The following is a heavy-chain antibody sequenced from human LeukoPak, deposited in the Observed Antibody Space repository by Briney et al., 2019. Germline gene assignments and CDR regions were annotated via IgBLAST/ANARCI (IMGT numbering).Heavy chain of an antibody. D-gene: IGHD3-10*01. CDR1: GGSVSSSDYY. V-gene: IGHV4-39*07. Sequence: KASETLSLTCTVSGGSVSSSDYYWGWIRQTPGKGLEWIGSIYFGGSTNYNPSLKSRVTISVDTSKNQFSLKLSSVTAADTAVYYCARGSGSYYMRYYYYGMDVWGQGTTVTVSS. CDR2: IYFGGST. CDR3: ARGSGSYYMRYYYYGMDV. J-gene: IGHJ6*02.